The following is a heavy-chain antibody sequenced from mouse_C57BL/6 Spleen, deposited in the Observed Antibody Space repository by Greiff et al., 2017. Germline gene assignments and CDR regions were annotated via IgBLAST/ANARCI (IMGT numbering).Heavy chain of an antibody. D-gene: IGHD3-2*02. J-gene: IGHJ3*01. CDR1: GYTFTSYW. Sequence: QVQLQQPGAELVKPGASVKLSCKASGYTFTSYWMHWVKQRPGRGLEWIGSIAPNSGGTKYNEKFKSKATLTVDKPSSTAYMQLSSLTSEDSAVYYCARGSSGYEWFAYWGQGTLVTVSA. V-gene: IGHV1-72*01. CDR2: IAPNSGGT. CDR3: ARGSSGYEWFAY.